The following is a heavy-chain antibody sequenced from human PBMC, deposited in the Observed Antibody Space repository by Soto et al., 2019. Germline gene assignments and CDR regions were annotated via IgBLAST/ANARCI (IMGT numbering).Heavy chain of an antibody. CDR1: GFSLDTSGVG. CDR3: AHDTLNYYGMDV. D-gene: IGHD5-18*01. V-gene: IGHV2-5*02. CDR2: IYWDDNK. Sequence: QITLKESGPALVKPTQTLTLTCTFSGFSLDTSGVGVGWIRQPPGKALEWLVLIYWDDNKRYSPSLKSRLTITKDSSINQVVLTMTNMGPADTATYYCAHDTLNYYGMDVWGQGTTVTVSS. J-gene: IGHJ6*02.